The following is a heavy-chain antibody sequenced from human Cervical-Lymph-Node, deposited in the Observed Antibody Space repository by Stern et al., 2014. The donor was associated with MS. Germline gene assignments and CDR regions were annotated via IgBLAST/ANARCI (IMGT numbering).Heavy chain of an antibody. V-gene: IGHV3-30*18. CDR3: AKDLGGSYYHYYYGMDV. CDR2: ILYDGSNK. Sequence: VQLVESGGGVVQPGRSLRLSCAASGFTFSSYGMHWVRQAPGQGLEWVGVILYDGSNKYYADSVKGRFTISRDNSKNTLYLQMNSLRAEDTAVYYCAKDLGGSYYHYYYGMDVWGQGTTVTVSS. CDR1: GFTFSSYG. D-gene: IGHD1-26*01. J-gene: IGHJ6*02.